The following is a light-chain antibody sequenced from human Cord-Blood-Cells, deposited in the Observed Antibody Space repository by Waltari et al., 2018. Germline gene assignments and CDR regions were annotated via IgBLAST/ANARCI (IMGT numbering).Light chain of an antibody. CDR3: SSYTSSSTWV. V-gene: IGLV2-14*01. CDR2: DVS. Sequence: QSALTQPASVSGSPGQSITIPCTGTSSDVVGYNSVSWYQQHPGTAPKLMIYDVSKRPAGVSNRFSGSKSGNTASLTFSGLQAEDEADYYCSSYTSSSTWVFGGGTKLTVL. J-gene: IGLJ3*02. CDR1: SSDVVGYNS.